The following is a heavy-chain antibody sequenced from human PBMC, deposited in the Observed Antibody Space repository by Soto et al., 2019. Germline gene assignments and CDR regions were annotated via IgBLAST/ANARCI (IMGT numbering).Heavy chain of an antibody. CDR2: ISYHGTEK. CDR1: GVTFTNYA. J-gene: IGHJ6*02. CDR3: TKDIGGVDTGNYGMDV. V-gene: IGHV3-30*18. D-gene: IGHD5-18*01. Sequence: QVQLVESGGGVVQPGMSLRLSCAASGVTFTNYAMHWVRQAPGKGLEWVADISYHGTEKGYADSVKGRFTISRDNSKNTLYVQMSSLRTEDMDVYYYTKDIGGVDTGNYGMDVWGRGNTVIVSS.